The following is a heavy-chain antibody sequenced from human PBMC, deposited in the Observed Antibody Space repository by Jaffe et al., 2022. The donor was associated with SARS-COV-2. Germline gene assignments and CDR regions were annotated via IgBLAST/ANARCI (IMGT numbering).Heavy chain of an antibody. J-gene: IGHJ2*01. CDR1: GFTFSSYG. V-gene: IGHV3-33*01. CDR3: ARDFIGGSSSDFGYFDL. CDR2: IWYDGSNK. Sequence: QVQLVESGGGVVQPGRSLRLSCAASGFTFSSYGMHWVRQAPGKGLEWVAVIWYDGSNKYYADSVKGRFTISRDNSKNTLYLQMNSLRAEDTAVYYCARDFIGGSSSDFGYFDLWGRGTLVTVSS. D-gene: IGHD6-6*01.